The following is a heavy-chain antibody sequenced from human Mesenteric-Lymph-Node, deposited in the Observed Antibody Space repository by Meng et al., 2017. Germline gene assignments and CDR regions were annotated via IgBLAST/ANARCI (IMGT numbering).Heavy chain of an antibody. Sequence: SVKVSCKASGCTFSSYAISWVRQAPGQGLEWIGGIIPIFGTANYAQKFQGRVTITADKSTSTAYMELSSLRSEDTAVYYCARLGGRLYNWNRPEPYYYYGMDVWGQGTTVTVSS. CDR1: GCTFSSYA. CDR3: ARLGGRLYNWNRPEPYYYYGMDV. V-gene: IGHV1-69*06. D-gene: IGHD1-20*01. CDR2: IIPIFGTA. J-gene: IGHJ6*02.